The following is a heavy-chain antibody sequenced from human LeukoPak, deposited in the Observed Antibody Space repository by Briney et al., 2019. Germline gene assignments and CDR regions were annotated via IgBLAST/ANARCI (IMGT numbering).Heavy chain of an antibody. J-gene: IGHJ5*02. CDR1: GFSFSNYG. Sequence: GGSLTLSCAASGFSFSNYGLHWVRQAPGKGLEWVAVIYSTGGTYYAPSVKSRFTISVDRSKDPIYLQMSCLSVEDTAVYDCARSGGDDVVWSGPDGGFDPWGQGTLVTVSS. D-gene: IGHD3-3*01. CDR3: ARSGGDDVVWSGPDGGFDP. V-gene: IGHV3-53*01. CDR2: IYSTGGT.